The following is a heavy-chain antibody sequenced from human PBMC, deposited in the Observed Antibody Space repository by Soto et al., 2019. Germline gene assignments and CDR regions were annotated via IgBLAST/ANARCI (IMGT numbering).Heavy chain of an antibody. V-gene: IGHV1-18*01. CDR3: AREYGSGSYYNDYYSYYMYV. Sequence: ASVKVSCKASGYTFTSYGISWVRQAPGQGLEWMGWISAYNGNTNYAQKLQGRVTMTTDTSTSTAYMELRSLRSDDTAVYYCAREYGSGSYYNDYYSYYMYVWGQGTTVTVSS. J-gene: IGHJ6*03. CDR2: ISAYNGNT. D-gene: IGHD3-10*01. CDR1: GYTFTSYG.